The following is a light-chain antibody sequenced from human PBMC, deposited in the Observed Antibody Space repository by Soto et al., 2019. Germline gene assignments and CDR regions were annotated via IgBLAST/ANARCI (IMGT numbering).Light chain of an antibody. CDR2: VAS. Sequence: DIQMTQSPSSLSASIGDRVTITCQASQTISNFLNWYQQKPGKAPKLLIHVASNSETGVPSRFSGSGSGADFTFTISSLQAEDIATYYCQQYLSLPLTFGGGTKVEIK. V-gene: IGKV1-33*01. CDR1: QTISNF. CDR3: QQYLSLPLT. J-gene: IGKJ4*01.